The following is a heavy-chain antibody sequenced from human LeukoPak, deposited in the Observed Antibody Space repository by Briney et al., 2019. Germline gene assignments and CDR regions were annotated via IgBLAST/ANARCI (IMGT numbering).Heavy chain of an antibody. CDR2: IIPIFGTA. V-gene: IGHV1-69*06. CDR1: GGTFISYA. CDR3: TVYGDYEVY. J-gene: IGHJ4*02. D-gene: IGHD4-17*01. Sequence: ASAKVSCKASGGTFISYAISWVRQAPGQGLEWMGGIIPIFGTANYAQKFQGRVTITADKSASTAYMELSSLRSEDTAVYYCTVYGDYEVYWGQGTLVTVSS.